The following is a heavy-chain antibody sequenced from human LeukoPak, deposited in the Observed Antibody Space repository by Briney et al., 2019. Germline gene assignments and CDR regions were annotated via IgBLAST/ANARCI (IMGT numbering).Heavy chain of an antibody. J-gene: IGHJ4*02. V-gene: IGHV2-5*01. CDR1: GFSLSTSGVG. Sequence: SGPTLVNPTQTLMLTCTFSGFSLSTSGVGVGWIRQPPGKALEWLALIYWNDDKRYSPSLKSRLTITKDTSKNQVVLTMTNMDPVDTATYYCARELYYYDNSGYYVIFDYWGQGTLVTVSS. D-gene: IGHD3-22*01. CDR3: ARELYYYDNSGYYVIFDY. CDR2: IYWNDDK.